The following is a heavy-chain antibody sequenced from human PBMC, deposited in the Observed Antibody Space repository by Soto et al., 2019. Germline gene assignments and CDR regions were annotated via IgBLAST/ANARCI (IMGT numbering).Heavy chain of an antibody. Sequence: GGSLRLSCAASGFTFSSYAMSWVRQAPGKGLEWVSAISGSGGSTYYADSVKGRFTISRDNSKNTLYLQMNSLRAEDTAVYYCAKDFPRSSSGWGGWFDPWGQGTLVTVSS. CDR2: ISGSGGST. D-gene: IGHD6-19*01. J-gene: IGHJ5*02. CDR3: AKDFPRSSSGWGGWFDP. V-gene: IGHV3-23*01. CDR1: GFTFSSYA.